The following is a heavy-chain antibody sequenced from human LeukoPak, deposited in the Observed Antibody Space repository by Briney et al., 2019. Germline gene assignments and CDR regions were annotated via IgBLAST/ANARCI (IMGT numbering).Heavy chain of an antibody. D-gene: IGHD5-24*01. V-gene: IGHV1-8*03. J-gene: IGHJ4*02. CDR2: MNPNSGNT. Sequence: ASVKVSCKASGYSVTSYGITSVRQAPGQGLEWMGWMNPNSGNTGYAQKFQGRVTITTNTSIRTAYMELSSLRSEDTAVYYCARADQWDGYKYYFDYWGQGSLVTVSS. CDR3: ARADQWDGYKYYFDY. CDR1: GYSVTSYG.